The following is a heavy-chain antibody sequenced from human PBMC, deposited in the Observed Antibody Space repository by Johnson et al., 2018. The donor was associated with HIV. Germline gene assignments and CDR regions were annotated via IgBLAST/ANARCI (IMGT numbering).Heavy chain of an antibody. CDR3: ATSISTPPGAFDI. Sequence: VQLVESGGGLVQPGGSLRLSCAASGFTFSSYWMSWVRQAPGTGLEWVANIKQDGSEKYYVDSVKGRFTVSREDAKNSLYLQMNSLRAGDTAVYYCATSISTPPGAFDIWGQGTMVTVSS. CDR1: GFTFSSYW. J-gene: IGHJ3*02. D-gene: IGHD6-6*01. CDR2: IKQDGSEK. V-gene: IGHV3-7*02.